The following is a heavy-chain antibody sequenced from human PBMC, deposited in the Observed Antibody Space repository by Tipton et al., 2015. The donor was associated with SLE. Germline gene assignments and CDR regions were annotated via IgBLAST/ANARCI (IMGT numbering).Heavy chain of an antibody. CDR3: ASTHSSSAVDY. J-gene: IGHJ4*02. CDR1: GGSISSGSYY. CDR2: IYTSGST. D-gene: IGHD6-6*01. Sequence: TLSLTCTVSGGSISSGSYYWSWIRQPAGKGLEWIGRIYTSGSTNYNPSLKSRVTISVDTSKNQFSLKLSSVTAADTAVYYCASTHSSSAVDYWGQGTLVTVSS. V-gene: IGHV4-61*02.